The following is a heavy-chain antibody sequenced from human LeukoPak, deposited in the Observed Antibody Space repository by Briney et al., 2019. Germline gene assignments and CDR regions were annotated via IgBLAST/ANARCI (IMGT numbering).Heavy chain of an antibody. CDR2: ISSIGSYI. CDR1: GFTFSSYS. CDR3: ARDYGKSGRIDSSXGY. Sequence: GGSLRLSCAASGFTFSSYSMNWVRQAPGKGLEWVSSISSIGSYIYYADSVKGRFTISRDNAKNSLYLQMNSLRAEDTAVYYCARDYGKSGRIDSSXGYWXQGSLXTVSX. D-gene: IGHD6-13*01. V-gene: IGHV3-21*01. J-gene: IGHJ4*02.